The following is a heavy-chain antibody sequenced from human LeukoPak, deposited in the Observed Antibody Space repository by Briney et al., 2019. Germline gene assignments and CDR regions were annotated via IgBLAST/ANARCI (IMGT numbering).Heavy chain of an antibody. CDR3: ARELYGDYVDLDF. V-gene: IGHV3-21*01. D-gene: IGHD4-17*01. Sequence: PGGSLRFSCAASGFTFVSYGMNWVRQAPGMGLEWVSSISRTSAYIYYADSVKGRFTISRDNAKNSLYLQMNSLRAEDTAVYYCARELYGDYVDLDFWVQGTLVTVSS. CDR2: ISRTSAYI. J-gene: IGHJ4*02. CDR1: GFTFVSYG.